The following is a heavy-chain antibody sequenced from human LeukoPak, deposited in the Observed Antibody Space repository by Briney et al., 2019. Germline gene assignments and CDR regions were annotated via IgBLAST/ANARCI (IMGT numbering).Heavy chain of an antibody. CDR3: ARPPGIAAAWFDP. CDR1: GGSFSGYY. J-gene: IGHJ5*02. D-gene: IGHD6-13*01. Sequence: SETLSLTCAVYGGSFSGYYWSWIRQPPGKGLEWIGEIYHSGSTNYNPSLKSRVTISVDKSKTQFSLKLSSVTAADTAVYYCARPPGIAAAWFDPWGQGTLVTVSS. CDR2: IYHSGST. V-gene: IGHV4-34*01.